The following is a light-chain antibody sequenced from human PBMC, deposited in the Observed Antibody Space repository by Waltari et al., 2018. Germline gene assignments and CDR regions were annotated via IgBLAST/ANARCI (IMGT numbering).Light chain of an antibody. CDR2: HND. V-gene: IGLV3-1*01. CDR1: FLGDSP. CDR3: QAWDRSAVRGF. J-gene: IGLJ2*01. Sequence: SFELTQPPSVSVSPGQTATITCPGDFLGDSPAAWSQQKSGQPLMLVMYHNDKRPPGIPERFSGSASANTATLTISGTQAMDEGRYVCQAWDRSAVRGFFGGGTELTVL.